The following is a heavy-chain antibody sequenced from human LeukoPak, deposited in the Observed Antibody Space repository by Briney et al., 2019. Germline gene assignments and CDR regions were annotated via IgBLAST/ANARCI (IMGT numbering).Heavy chain of an antibody. J-gene: IGHJ5*02. CDR1: GFTFGDYA. D-gene: IGHD2-15*01. Sequence: GGSLRLSCTASGFTFGDYAMSWFRQAPGKGLEWVGFIRSKAYGGTTEYAASVKGRFTISRDDSKSIAYLQMNSLKTEDTAVYYCTREVATVGGHWFDPWGQGTLVTVSS. CDR2: IRSKAYGGTT. V-gene: IGHV3-49*03. CDR3: TREVATVGGHWFDP.